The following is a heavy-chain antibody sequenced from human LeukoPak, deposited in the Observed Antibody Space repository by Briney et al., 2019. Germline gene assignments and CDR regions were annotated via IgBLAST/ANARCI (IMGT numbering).Heavy chain of an antibody. CDR3: AKHYYGSSGYYWPEPPFDY. CDR1: GFTFSSYA. CDR2: ISGSGGST. J-gene: IGHJ4*02. D-gene: IGHD3-22*01. Sequence: GGSLRLSCAASGFTFSSYAMSWVRQAPGKGLEWVSAISGSGGSTYYADSVKGRFTISRDNSKNTLYLQMNSLRAEDTAVYYCAKHYYGSSGYYWPEPPFDYWGQGTLVTVSS. V-gene: IGHV3-23*01.